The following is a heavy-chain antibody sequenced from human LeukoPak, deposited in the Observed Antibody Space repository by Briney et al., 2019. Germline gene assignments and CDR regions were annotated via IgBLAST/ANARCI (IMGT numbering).Heavy chain of an antibody. CDR1: GYTFTGYY. CDR2: VDPNTGDT. V-gene: IGHV1-2*02. Sequence: ASVKVSCKTSGYTFTGYYMHWVRQAPGQGLEWMGSVDPNTGDTNYPQNFQGRVTMTRNTSISTAYMELSSLRYDDTAVYYCAREATHYFDYWGQGTLVTVSS. J-gene: IGHJ4*02. CDR3: AREATHYFDY.